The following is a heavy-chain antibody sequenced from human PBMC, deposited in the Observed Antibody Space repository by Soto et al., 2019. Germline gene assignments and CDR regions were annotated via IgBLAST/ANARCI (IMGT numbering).Heavy chain of an antibody. CDR3: AGHNDY. CDR1: GGSISSGGYY. Sequence: QVPLQESGPGLVKPSQTLSLTCTVSGGSISSGGYYWSWIRQHPGKGLEWIGYIYYSGSTYYNPSLKRRVTLSVVTAMNQFSVLLSSVTAADTAVDYCAGHNDYWGQGTLVTVSS. CDR2: IYYSGST. J-gene: IGHJ4*02. D-gene: IGHD2-21*01. V-gene: IGHV4-31*03.